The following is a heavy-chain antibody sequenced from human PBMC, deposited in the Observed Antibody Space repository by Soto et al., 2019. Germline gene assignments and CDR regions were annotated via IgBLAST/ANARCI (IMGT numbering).Heavy chain of an antibody. J-gene: IGHJ6*03. V-gene: IGHV4-59*13. Sequence: QVQLQESGPGLVKPSETLSLTCTVSGGSIGSYSWSWIRQPPGKGLEWIGYVYKSGSLSYSPSLKSRVTISIDTSGNQFSLKLTSVTAADTAVYYCARCPLSTVYRHYYYMDVWGKGTTVTVSS. CDR2: VYKSGSL. CDR1: GGSIGSYS. D-gene: IGHD2-2*01. CDR3: ARCPLSTVYRHYYYMDV.